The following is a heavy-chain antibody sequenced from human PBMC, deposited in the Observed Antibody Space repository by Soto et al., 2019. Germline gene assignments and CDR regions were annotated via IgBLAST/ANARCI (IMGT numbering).Heavy chain of an antibody. Sequence: PSETLSLTCAVSGGSISSGGYSWSWIRQPPGKGLEWIGYIYHSGSTYYNPSLKSRVTISVDRSKNQFSLKLSSVAAADTAVYYCARFSAGLLFDYWGQGTLVTVSS. CDR1: GGSISSGGYS. J-gene: IGHJ4*02. V-gene: IGHV4-30-2*01. CDR3: ARFSAGLLFDY. CDR2: IYHSGST. D-gene: IGHD6-19*01.